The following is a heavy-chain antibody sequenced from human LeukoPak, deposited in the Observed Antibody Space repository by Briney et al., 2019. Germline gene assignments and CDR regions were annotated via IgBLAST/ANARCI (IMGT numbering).Heavy chain of an antibody. J-gene: IGHJ4*02. CDR2: ISLAGQT. V-gene: IGHV4/OR15-8*02. CDR3: SRESGPFCPFGY. D-gene: IGHD1-26*01. Sequence: SETLSLTCGVSGGSISGTNWWSWVRQPPGQGLEWIGEISLAGQTNYNPSLNGRVTMSLDKSSNQLSLHLTSVTAADTAIYFCSRESGPFCPFGYWGQGTLVFVSS. CDR1: GGSISGTNW.